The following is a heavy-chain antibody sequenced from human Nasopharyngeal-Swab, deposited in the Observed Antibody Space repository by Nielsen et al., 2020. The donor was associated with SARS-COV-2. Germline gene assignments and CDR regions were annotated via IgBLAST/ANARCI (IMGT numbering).Heavy chain of an antibody. CDR1: PGSINNHH. Sequence: SETLSLTCSVSPGSINNHHWNWIRQPPGKRLEWIGYIYYIGSTNYNPSLKNRVTMSIARSNSQFSLRLNSVTAADTAVYYCASSPLGSGWEYYFDSWGQGTLVTVSS. J-gene: IGHJ4*02. D-gene: IGHD6-19*01. V-gene: IGHV4-59*11. CDR3: ASSPLGSGWEYYFDS. CDR2: IYYIGST.